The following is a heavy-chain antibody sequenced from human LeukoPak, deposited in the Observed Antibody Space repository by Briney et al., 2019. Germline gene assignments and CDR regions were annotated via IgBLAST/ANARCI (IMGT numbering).Heavy chain of an antibody. CDR1: GSTFTSYW. CDR2: IYPVDSDT. Sequence: GASLKISCQGAGSTFTSYWIGCVRLLPGKGLEWMGIIYPVDSDTRYSPSFQGQVTISADKSISTACLQWRSLKASETAMYYCARPSLITGIDYWGHGTLV. J-gene: IGHJ4*01. CDR3: ARPSLITGIDY. V-gene: IGHV5-51*01. D-gene: IGHD3-10*01.